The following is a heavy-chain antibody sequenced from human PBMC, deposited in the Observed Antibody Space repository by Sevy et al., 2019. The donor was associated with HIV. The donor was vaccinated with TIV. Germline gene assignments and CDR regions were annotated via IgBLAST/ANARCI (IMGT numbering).Heavy chain of an antibody. CDR2: IYSGGST. CDR1: GFTVSSNY. J-gene: IGHJ6*02. Sequence: GGSLRLSCAASGFTVSSNYMSWVRQAPGKGLEWVSVIYSGGSTYYADSVKGRFTISRDNSKNTVYLQMNSLKAEDTAIYYCARDARHTIFGSPGGMDVWGQGTTVTVSS. D-gene: IGHD3-3*01. CDR3: ARDARHTIFGSPGGMDV. V-gene: IGHV3-66*01.